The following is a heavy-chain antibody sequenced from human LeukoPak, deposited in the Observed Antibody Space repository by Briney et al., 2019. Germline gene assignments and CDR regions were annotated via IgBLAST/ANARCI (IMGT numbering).Heavy chain of an antibody. CDR2: IRSKAYGGTT. V-gene: IGHV3-49*04. CDR1: GFTFGDYA. Sequence: GGSLRLSCTASGFTFGDYAMSWVRQAPGKGLEWVGFIRSKAYGGTTEYAASVKGRFTISRDDSKSIAYLQMNSLKTEDTAVYYCAELGITMIGGVWGKGTTVTISS. D-gene: IGHD3-10*02. CDR3: AELGITMIGGV. J-gene: IGHJ6*04.